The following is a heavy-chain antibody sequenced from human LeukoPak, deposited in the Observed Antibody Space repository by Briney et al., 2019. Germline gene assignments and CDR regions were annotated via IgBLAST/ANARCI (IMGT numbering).Heavy chain of an antibody. CDR1: GGSISSSSYY. CDR2: IYYSGST. CDR3: ARPYSNGAVAGTGWFDP. D-gene: IGHD6-19*01. Sequence: SETLSLTCTVSGGSISSSSYYWGWIRQPPGKGLEWIGSIYYSGSTYYNLSLKSRVTISVDTSKNQFSLKLSSVTAADTAVYYCARPYSNGAVAGTGWFDPWGQGTLVTVSS. V-gene: IGHV4-39*01. J-gene: IGHJ5*02.